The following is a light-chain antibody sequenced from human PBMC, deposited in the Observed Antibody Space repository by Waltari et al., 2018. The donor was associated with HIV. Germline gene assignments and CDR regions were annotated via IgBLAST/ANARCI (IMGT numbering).Light chain of an antibody. CDR1: QNIGNF. Sequence: DIRMTQSPSTLSSFIGDRVTNSCRASQNIGNFLAWYQQKPGKAPKLLISLASSRKRGVPIRFSGSGSSSDFSLTISGLQYEDVATYYCQQFETYYIFGQGTRLE. CDR2: LAS. J-gene: IGKJ2*01. CDR3: QQFETYYI. V-gene: IGKV1-5*03.